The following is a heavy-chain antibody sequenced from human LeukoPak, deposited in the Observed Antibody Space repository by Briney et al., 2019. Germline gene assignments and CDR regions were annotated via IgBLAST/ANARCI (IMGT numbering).Heavy chain of an antibody. J-gene: IGHJ3*02. CDR1: GFTFSSYS. D-gene: IGHD1-1*01. Sequence: PGGSLRLSCAASGFTFSSYSMTWVRQAPGKGLEWVSVIYTSGRTYYADSVKGRFTISRDNSKNTLYLQMNSLRAEDTAVYYCAGNTGDDAFDIWGQGTMVTVSS. CDR2: IYTSGRT. V-gene: IGHV3-53*01. CDR3: AGNTGDDAFDI.